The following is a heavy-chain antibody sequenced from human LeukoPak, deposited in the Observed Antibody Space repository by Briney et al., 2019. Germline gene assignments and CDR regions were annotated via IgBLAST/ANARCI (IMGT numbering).Heavy chain of an antibody. J-gene: IGHJ4*02. V-gene: IGHV3-48*03. CDR2: ISSSGNTV. D-gene: IGHD6-19*01. CDR3: ARGLAVSSNY. Sequence: SGGSLRLSCAASGFTFSNYEMNWVRQAPGKGLEWLSYISSSGNTVYYADSVKGRFTISRDNAKNSVYLQMNSLRAEDTGVYFCARGLAVSSNYWGQGTLVTVSS. CDR1: GFTFSNYE.